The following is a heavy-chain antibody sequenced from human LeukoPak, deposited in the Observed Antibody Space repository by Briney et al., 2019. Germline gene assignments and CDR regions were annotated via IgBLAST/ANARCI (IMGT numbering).Heavy chain of an antibody. D-gene: IGHD3-22*01. CDR1: GDSISSYY. Sequence: SETLSLTCTVSGDSISSYYWSWIRQPPGKGLEWIGYIYYSGSTNYNPSLKSRVTISPDTSKNQFSLKLTSVTAADTAVYYCARDAYDSVSWFDPWGQGTLVTVSS. CDR3: ARDAYDSVSWFDP. CDR2: IYYSGST. J-gene: IGHJ5*02. V-gene: IGHV4-59*01.